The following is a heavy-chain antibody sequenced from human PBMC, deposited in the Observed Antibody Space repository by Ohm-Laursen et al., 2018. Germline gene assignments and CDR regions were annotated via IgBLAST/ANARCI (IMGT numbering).Heavy chain of an antibody. CDR1: GGSVSSGSYY. J-gene: IGHJ5*01. V-gene: IGHV4-61*01. Sequence: GTLSLTCAVSGGSVSSGSYYWSRIRQPPGKGLEWIGYIYYSGSTNYNPSLKSRVTISVDTSKNQFSLKLSSVTAADTAVYSCARGDYGSGTYQNWFDSWGQGTLVTVSS. D-gene: IGHD3-10*01. CDR3: ARGDYGSGTYQNWFDS. CDR2: IYYSGST.